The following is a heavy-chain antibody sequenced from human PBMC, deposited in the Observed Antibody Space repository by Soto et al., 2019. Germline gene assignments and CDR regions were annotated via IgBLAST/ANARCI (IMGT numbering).Heavy chain of an antibody. D-gene: IGHD3-10*01. CDR2: IYPGASVT. CDR1: GYSLTHIW. CDR3: DAWGDAIGNHPIDV. Sequence: GESLNISCKGSGYSLTHIWIHWVRQMPVKGLEWMGRIYPGASVTTYSPSFQGHVTMSADKSINTAYLQWSSLKASDTAMYYWDAWGDAIGNHPIDVCGLG. V-gene: IGHV5-10-1*01. J-gene: IGHJ3*01.